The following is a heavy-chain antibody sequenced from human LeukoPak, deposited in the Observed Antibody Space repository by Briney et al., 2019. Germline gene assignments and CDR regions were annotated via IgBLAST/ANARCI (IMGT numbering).Heavy chain of an antibody. CDR3: ARGRVRGYSYGLGVVGRYFDY. D-gene: IGHD5-18*01. V-gene: IGHV4-34*01. CDR1: GGSFSGYY. Sequence: SETLSLTCAVYGGSFSGYYWSWIRQPPGKGLERIGEINHSGSTNYNPSLKSRVTISVDTSKNQFSLKLSSVTAADTAVYYCARGRVRGYSYGLGVVGRYFDYWGQGTLVTVSS. J-gene: IGHJ4*02. CDR2: INHSGST.